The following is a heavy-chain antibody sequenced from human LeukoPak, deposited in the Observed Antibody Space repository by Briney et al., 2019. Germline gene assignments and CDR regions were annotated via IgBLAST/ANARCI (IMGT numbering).Heavy chain of an antibody. J-gene: IGHJ3*02. D-gene: IGHD4-17*01. V-gene: IGHV4-59*11. CDR2: ISYIGST. CDR3: ARDLVTVTKGFDI. Sequence: PSETLSLTCAASDDSFSSHYWTWIRQPPGKGLECIGDISYIGSTNYNPSLKSRVTISIATSRNQFSLRLSSVTAADTAVYYCARDLVTVTKGFDIWGQGTMVSVSS. CDR1: DDSFSSHY.